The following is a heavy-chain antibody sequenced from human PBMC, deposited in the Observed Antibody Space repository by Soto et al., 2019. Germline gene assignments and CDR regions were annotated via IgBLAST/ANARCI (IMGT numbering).Heavy chain of an antibody. Sequence: GGSLRLSRAAWGFTLRNYAMIWVRKVLGRGLEWVSSITPGGSTSYYADSVKGRFTISRDNSKNTLFLQMNSLRVEDTALYYCAKYLVEPGTRQFDYWGQGTLVTVSS. V-gene: IGHV3-23*05. D-gene: IGHD1-1*01. CDR1: GFTLRNYA. CDR2: ITPGGSTS. J-gene: IGHJ4*02. CDR3: AKYLVEPGTRQFDY.